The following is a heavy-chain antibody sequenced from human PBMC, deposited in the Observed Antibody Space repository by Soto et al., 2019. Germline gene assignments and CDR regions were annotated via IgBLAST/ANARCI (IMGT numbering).Heavy chain of an antibody. V-gene: IGHV3-23*01. D-gene: IGHD3-9*01. J-gene: IGHJ4*02. CDR2: ISGSGGST. CDR3: AKGPLYYDILTGLSPPGRYSVDY. CDR1: GFTFSSYS. Sequence: GGSLILSCAASGFTFSSYSMSWVRQAPGKGLEWVSAISGSGGSTYYADSVKGRFTISRDNSKNTLYLQMNSLRAEDTAVYYCAKGPLYYDILTGLSPPGRYSVDYWGQGTLVTVSS.